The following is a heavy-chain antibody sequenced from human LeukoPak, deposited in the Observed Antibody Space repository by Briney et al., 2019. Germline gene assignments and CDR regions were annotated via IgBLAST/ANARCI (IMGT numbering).Heavy chain of an antibody. J-gene: IGHJ4*02. CDR2: ISYDGSNK. Sequence: GGSLRLSCAASGFTFSSYAMHWVRQAPGKGLEWVAVISYDGSNKYYADSVKGRFTIPRDNSKNTLYLQMNSLRAEDTAVYYCARYMNADPYSGSFLFDYWGQGTLVTVSS. CDR3: ARYMNADPYSGSFLFDY. CDR1: GFTFSSYA. V-gene: IGHV3-30-3*01. D-gene: IGHD1-26*01.